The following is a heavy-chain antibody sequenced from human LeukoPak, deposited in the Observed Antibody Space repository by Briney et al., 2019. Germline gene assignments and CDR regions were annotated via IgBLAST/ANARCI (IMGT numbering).Heavy chain of an antibody. CDR3: ARGEITIFGVVTA. CDR1: GFTFSSYA. V-gene: IGHV3-30*01. Sequence: GGSLRLSCAASGFTFSSYAMHWVRQAPGKGLEWVAVISYDGSNKYYADSVKGRSTISRDNSKNTLYLQMNSLRAEDTAVYYCARGEITIFGVVTAWGQGTLVTVSS. D-gene: IGHD3-3*01. CDR2: ISYDGSNK. J-gene: IGHJ5*02.